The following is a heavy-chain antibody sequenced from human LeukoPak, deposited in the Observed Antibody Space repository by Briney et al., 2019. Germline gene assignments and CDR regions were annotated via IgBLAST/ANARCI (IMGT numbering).Heavy chain of an antibody. D-gene: IGHD6-13*01. Sequence: ASVTVSCKASGYTFTGYYMHWVRQAPGQGLEWMGWINPNSGGTNYAQKFQGWVTMTRDTSISTAYMELSRLRSDDTAVYYCARDRGIAAAGMPGPWGQGTLVTVSS. V-gene: IGHV1-2*04. CDR2: INPNSGGT. J-gene: IGHJ5*02. CDR1: GYTFTGYY. CDR3: ARDRGIAAAGMPGP.